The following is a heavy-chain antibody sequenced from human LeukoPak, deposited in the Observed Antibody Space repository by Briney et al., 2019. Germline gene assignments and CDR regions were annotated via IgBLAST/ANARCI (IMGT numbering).Heavy chain of an antibody. J-gene: IGHJ5*02. CDR2: IYTSGST. D-gene: IGHD1-1*01. CDR1: GGSISSYY. Sequence: SETLSLTCTASGGSISSYYWSWIRQPARKGLEWIARIYTSGSTNYNPSLKSRVTMSVDTSKNQFSLKLSSVTAADTAVYYCARDPYKLERPTMSWFDPWGQGTLVTVSS. V-gene: IGHV4-4*07. CDR3: ARDPYKLERPTMSWFDP.